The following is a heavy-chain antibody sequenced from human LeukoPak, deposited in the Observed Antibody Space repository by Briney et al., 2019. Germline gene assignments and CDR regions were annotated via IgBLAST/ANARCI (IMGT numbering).Heavy chain of an antibody. V-gene: IGHV1-69*04. Sequence: ASVKVSCKASGGTFSSYAISWVRQAPGQGLEWMGRIIPILGIANYAQKFQGRVTITADKSTSTAYMELSSLRSEDTAVYYCAREASGPPPGYCSGGSCYSPFDYWGQGTLVTVSS. CDR3: AREASGPPPGYCSGGSCYSPFDY. D-gene: IGHD2-15*01. J-gene: IGHJ4*02. CDR2: IIPILGIA. CDR1: GGTFSSYA.